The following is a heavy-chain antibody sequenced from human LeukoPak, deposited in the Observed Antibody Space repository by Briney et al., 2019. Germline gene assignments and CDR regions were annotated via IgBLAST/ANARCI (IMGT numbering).Heavy chain of an antibody. CDR1: GFTFSSYW. V-gene: IGHV3-7*01. CDR3: AREVTPYY. CDR2: IKQDGSEE. D-gene: IGHD2-15*01. Sequence: PGGSLRLSCVASGFTFSSYWMTWVRQAPGKGLEWVANIKQDGSEEYYVDSVKGRFTISRDNAKNSLFLQMNSLRAEDTAVYYCAREVTPYYWGQGTLVTVSS. J-gene: IGHJ4*02.